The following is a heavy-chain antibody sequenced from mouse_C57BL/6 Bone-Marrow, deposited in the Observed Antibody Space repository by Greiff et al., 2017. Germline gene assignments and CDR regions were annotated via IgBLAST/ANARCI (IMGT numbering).Heavy chain of an antibody. CDR1: GFTFTDYC. CDR2: IDPENGST. CDR3: TPNGLLRFDY. V-gene: IGHV14-4*01. J-gene: IGHJ2*01. D-gene: IGHD1-2*01. Sequence: VQLQQSGAELVRPGASVKLSCTASGFTFTDYCMHWVKQRPEQGLEWIGWIDPENGSTEYDSKLKGKATITADKSSNTAYLQLSSLTSEDAAVYYGTPNGLLRFDYWGQGTPLTVSA.